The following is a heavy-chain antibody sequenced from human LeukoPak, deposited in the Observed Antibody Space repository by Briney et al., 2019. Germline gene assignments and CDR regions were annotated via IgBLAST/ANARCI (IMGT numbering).Heavy chain of an antibody. CDR3: AKNNRVITFGGVIAMGAFDI. V-gene: IGHV3-21*04. D-gene: IGHD3-16*02. J-gene: IGHJ3*02. Sequence: GGSLRLSCAASGFTFSSYSMSWVRQAPGKGLEWVSSISSSSSYIYYADSVKGRFTISRDNSKNTLYLQMNSLRAEDTAVYYCAKNNRVITFGGVIAMGAFDIWGQGTMVTVSS. CDR2: ISSSSSYI. CDR1: GFTFSSYS.